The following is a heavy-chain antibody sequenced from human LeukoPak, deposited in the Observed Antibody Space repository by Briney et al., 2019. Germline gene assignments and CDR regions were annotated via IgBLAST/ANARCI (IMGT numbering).Heavy chain of an antibody. CDR2: ISYDGGSK. CDR3: ARETYGSFDY. D-gene: IGHD3-10*01. V-gene: IGHV3-30-3*01. J-gene: IGHJ4*02. Sequence: PGGSLRLSCAASGFTFSSHAMHWVRQAPGKGLDWVADISYDGGSKYYADSVKGRFTISRDNSKSTLYLQMSSLRAEDTAVYYCARETYGSFDYWGQGTLVTVSS. CDR1: GFTFSSHA.